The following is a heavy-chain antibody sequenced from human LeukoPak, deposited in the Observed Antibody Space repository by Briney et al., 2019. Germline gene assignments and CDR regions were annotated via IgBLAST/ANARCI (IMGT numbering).Heavy chain of an antibody. D-gene: IGHD1-26*01. CDR2: IKSKTDGGTT. CDR3: ITDPGEWEPI. V-gene: IGHV3-15*01. CDR1: GLTFSNAW. J-gene: IGHJ3*02. Sequence: GGSLRLSCVASGLTFSNAWMSWVRQAPGKGLEWVGRIKSKTDGGTTDYGAPVKGRFIISRDDSKNTLYLQMNGLKIEDTAVYYCITDPGEWEPIWGQGTMVTVSS.